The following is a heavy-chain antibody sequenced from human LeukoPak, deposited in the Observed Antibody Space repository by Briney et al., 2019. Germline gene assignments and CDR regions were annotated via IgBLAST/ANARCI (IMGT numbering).Heavy chain of an antibody. Sequence: GGSLRLSCAASGFTYSSYSMNWVRQAPGKGLEWVSYIGSSSSTIYYGDSVKGRFTISRDNAKSSLYLQMNSLRVEDTAVYYCAKLAKYFYGSETYYFFEHWGQGTPVTASS. CDR3: AKLAKYFYGSETYYFFEH. CDR2: IGSSSSTI. CDR1: GFTYSSYS. J-gene: IGHJ4*02. D-gene: IGHD3-10*01. V-gene: IGHV3-48*04.